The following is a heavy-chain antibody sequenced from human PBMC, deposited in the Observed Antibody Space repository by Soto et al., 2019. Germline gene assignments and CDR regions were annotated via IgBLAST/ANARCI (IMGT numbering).Heavy chain of an antibody. D-gene: IGHD3-3*01. V-gene: IGHV3-23*01. CDR2: ISGSGGST. CDR3: AKTEGYDFCSGYYYVWGYFDY. CDR1: GFTFSSYA. J-gene: IGHJ4*02. Sequence: EVQLLESGGGLVQPGGSLRLSCAASGFTFSSYAMSWVRQAPGKGLEWVSAISGSGGSTYYADSVKGRFTISRDNSKNTLYLQMNSLRAEDTAVYYCAKTEGYDFCSGYYYVWGYFDYWGQGTLVTVSS.